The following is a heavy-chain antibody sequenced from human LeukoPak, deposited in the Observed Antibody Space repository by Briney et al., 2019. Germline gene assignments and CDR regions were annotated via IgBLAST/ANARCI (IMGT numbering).Heavy chain of an antibody. CDR2: IIPIFGIA. D-gene: IGHD6-13*01. V-gene: IGHV1-69*04. J-gene: IGHJ5*02. CDR3: ARVIAAAGTRWFDP. CDR1: AATFSSSA. Sequence: SVYVSCKASAATFSSSAISRVRQAPGPGLEWMGRIIPIFGIANYAQKFQGRVTITADKSTSTAYMELSSLRSEDTAVYYCARVIAAAGTRWFDPWGQGTLVTVSS.